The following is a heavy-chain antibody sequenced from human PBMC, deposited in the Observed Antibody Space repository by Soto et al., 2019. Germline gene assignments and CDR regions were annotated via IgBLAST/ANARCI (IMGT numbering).Heavy chain of an antibody. J-gene: IGHJ4*02. CDR3: TRRDYGDFYFDY. Sequence: PGGSLRLSCTASGFTFGDYAMSWVRQAPGKGLEWVGFIRSKAYGGTTEYAASVKGRFTISRDDSKSSAYLQMNSLKTEDTAVYYCTRRDYGDFYFDYWGQGTLVTVSS. CDR1: GFTFGDYA. CDR2: IRSKAYGGTT. V-gene: IGHV3-49*04. D-gene: IGHD4-17*01.